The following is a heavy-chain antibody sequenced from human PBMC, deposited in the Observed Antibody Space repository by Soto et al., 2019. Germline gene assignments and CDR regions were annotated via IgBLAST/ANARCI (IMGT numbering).Heavy chain of an antibody. D-gene: IGHD4-4*01. V-gene: IGHV5-51*01. CDR2: IYPGDSDI. J-gene: IGHJ4*02. Sequence: GESLKISCKGSGYSFTSCWIGWVRQMPGKGLEWMGIIYPGDSDIRYSPSFQGQVTISADKSLSTAYLQWSSLKASDSAMYYCARHAYGYNNFFFDYWGQGTLVTVS. CDR1: GYSFTSCW. CDR3: ARHAYGYNNFFFDY.